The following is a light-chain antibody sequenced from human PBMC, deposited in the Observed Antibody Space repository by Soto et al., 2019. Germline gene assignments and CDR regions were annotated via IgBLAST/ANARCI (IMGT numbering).Light chain of an antibody. V-gene: IGKV3-15*01. CDR2: DAS. CDR3: QQCTNWPPYT. J-gene: IGKJ2*01. Sequence: DIVMTQSPATLSVSPGGRATLSCRASQSICNNLARYQQKPGQAPRLLIYDASTRATGVPARFSGSGSGTEFTPTIISLQSEDVAVYYCQQCTNWPPYTFGQGTKLEIK. CDR1: QSICNN.